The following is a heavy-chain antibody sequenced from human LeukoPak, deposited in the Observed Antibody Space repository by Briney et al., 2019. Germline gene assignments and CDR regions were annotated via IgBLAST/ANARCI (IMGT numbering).Heavy chain of an antibody. V-gene: IGHV3-64*02. Sequence: GGSLRLSCAASGFTFSSYAMHWVRQAPGKGLEHVSAISSNGGSTYYADSVKGRFTISRDYSKNTLYLQMGSLRAEDMAVYYCAAFWSGYYAYWGQGTLATVSS. D-gene: IGHD3-3*01. CDR2: ISSNGGST. J-gene: IGHJ4*02. CDR3: AAFWSGYYAY. CDR1: GFTFSSYA.